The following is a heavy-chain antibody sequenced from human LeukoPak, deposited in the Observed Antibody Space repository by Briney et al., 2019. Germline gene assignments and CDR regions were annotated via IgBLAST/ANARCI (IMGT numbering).Heavy chain of an antibody. Sequence: GASVKVSCKASGYTFTSYGISWVRQAPGQGLEWMGWISAYNGNTNYAQKLQGRVTMTTDTSTSTAYMELRSLRSDDTAVYYCARPREILTGYQPEPYYFDYWGQGTLVTVSS. V-gene: IGHV1-18*01. CDR3: ARPREILTGYQPEPYYFDY. J-gene: IGHJ4*02. CDR1: GYTFTSYG. D-gene: IGHD3-9*01. CDR2: ISAYNGNT.